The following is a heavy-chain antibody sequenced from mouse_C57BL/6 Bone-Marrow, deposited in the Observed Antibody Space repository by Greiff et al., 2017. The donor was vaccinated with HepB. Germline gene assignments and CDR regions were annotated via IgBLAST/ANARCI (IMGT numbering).Heavy chain of an antibody. J-gene: IGHJ3*01. CDR3: ARNGDYGGTFAY. CDR2: IWSGGST. Sequence: QVQLKQSGPGLVQPSQSLSITCTVSGFSLTSYGVHWVRQSPGKGLEWLGVIWSGGSTDYKAAFISRLSISKDNSKSQVFFKMNSLQADDTAIYYCARNGDYGGTFAYWGQGTLVTVSA. V-gene: IGHV2-2*01. D-gene: IGHD1-1*01. CDR1: GFSLTSYG.